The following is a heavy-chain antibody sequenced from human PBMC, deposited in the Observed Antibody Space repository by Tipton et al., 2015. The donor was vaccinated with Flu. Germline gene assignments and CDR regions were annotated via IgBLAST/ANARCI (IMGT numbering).Heavy chain of an antibody. CDR1: GESVSGRSGA. V-gene: IGHV6-1*01. CDR2: TYFSSKWHN. Sequence: GLVKPSQTLAVTCAVSGESVSGRSGAWNWIRQSPSRGLEWLGRTYFSSKWHNHYAVSVKSRMTINPDTSKNQYSLVLNSVTPEDTAVYFCARGWLQDGLNIWGQGTMVSVSS. CDR3: ARGWLQDGLNI. J-gene: IGHJ3*02. D-gene: IGHD5-24*01.